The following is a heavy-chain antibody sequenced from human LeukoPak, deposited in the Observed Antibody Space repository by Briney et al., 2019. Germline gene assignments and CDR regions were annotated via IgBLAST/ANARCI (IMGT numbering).Heavy chain of an antibody. CDR3: ARRRWRVVGATHPIDY. CDR2: IYYSGST. J-gene: IGHJ4*02. V-gene: IGHV4-39*01. Sequence: PSETLSLTCTVSGGSISSSSYYWGWLRQPRGKGLEWIGSIYYSGSTYYNPSLKSRVTISVDTSKNQFSLKLSSVTAADTAVYYCARRRWRVVGATHPIDYWGQGTLVTVSS. CDR1: GGSISSSSYY. D-gene: IGHD1-26*01.